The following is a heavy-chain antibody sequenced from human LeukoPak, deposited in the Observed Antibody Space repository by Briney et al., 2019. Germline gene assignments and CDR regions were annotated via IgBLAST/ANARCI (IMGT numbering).Heavy chain of an antibody. CDR2: IKQDGSEE. CDR3: ARDGLGSALDY. D-gene: IGHD3/OR15-3a*01. CDR1: GFTFSSHL. Sequence: GGSLRLSCAASGFTFSSHLMTSVRQAPGKGLEWVPNIKQDGSEEYYVDCVKGRFTISRDNAKNSLYLQMNSRRAEDTAVYYCARDGLGSALDYWGQGTLVTVSS. V-gene: IGHV3-7*01. J-gene: IGHJ4*02.